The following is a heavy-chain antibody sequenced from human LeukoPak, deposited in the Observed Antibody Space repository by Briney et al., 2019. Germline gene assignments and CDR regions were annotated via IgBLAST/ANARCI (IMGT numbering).Heavy chain of an antibody. J-gene: IGHJ5*02. V-gene: IGHV4-38-2*02. CDR2: IYHSGST. CDR1: GYSISSGYY. D-gene: IGHD2-2*01. Sequence: SETLSLTCTVSGYSISSGYYWGWIRQPPGKGLEWIGSIYHSGSTYYNPSLKSRVTISVATSKYQFSLKLSLVTAADTAVYYCARDLDCSSTSCLNWFDPWGQGTLVTVSS. CDR3: ARDLDCSSTSCLNWFDP.